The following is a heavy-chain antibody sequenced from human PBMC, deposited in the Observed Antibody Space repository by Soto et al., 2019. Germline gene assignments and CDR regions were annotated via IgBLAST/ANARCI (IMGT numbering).Heavy chain of an antibody. Sequence: ASVKVSCKASGYTFTSYGISWVRQAPGQGLEWMGWISAYNGNTNYAQKLQGRVTMTTDTSTSTAYMELRSLRSDDTAVYYCGTGGFYCSGGSCYDYYYYYYMDVWGKGTTVTVSS. V-gene: IGHV1-18*01. CDR2: ISAYNGNT. CDR3: GTGGFYCSGGSCYDYYYYYYMDV. D-gene: IGHD2-15*01. CDR1: GYTFTSYG. J-gene: IGHJ6*03.